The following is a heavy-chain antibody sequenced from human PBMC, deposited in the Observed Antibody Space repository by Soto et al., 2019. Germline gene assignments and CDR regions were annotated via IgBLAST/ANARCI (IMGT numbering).Heavy chain of an antibody. CDR1: GFTFSSYR. V-gene: IGHV3-21*01. CDR3: ARELYGDYAMDS. CDR2: FGVSSDSI. D-gene: IGHD4-17*01. Sequence: PGGSLRLSCAASGFTFSSYRMNWVPQAPGKGRVWVSSFGVSSDSISYADSVKGRFTISRDNAQMSLYLQMSSLRAEDTAVYYCARELYGDYAMDSWGQGTLVTVSS. J-gene: IGHJ4*02.